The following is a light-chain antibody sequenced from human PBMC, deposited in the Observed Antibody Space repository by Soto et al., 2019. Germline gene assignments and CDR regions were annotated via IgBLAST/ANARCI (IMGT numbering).Light chain of an antibody. J-gene: IGLJ1*01. V-gene: IGLV2-14*01. Sequence: QSALTQPASVSGSPGQSITISCTGTSSDVGAYNFVSWHQQHPGKAPKLMISEVSNRPSGVSNRFSGSKSGNTASLTISGLQAEDEADYYCSSYTSTSTRVFGTGTKLTVL. CDR1: SSDVGAYNF. CDR2: EVS. CDR3: SSYTSTSTRV.